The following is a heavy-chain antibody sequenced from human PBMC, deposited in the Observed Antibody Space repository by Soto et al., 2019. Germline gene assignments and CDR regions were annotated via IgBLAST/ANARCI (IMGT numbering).Heavy chain of an antibody. D-gene: IGHD3-22*01. J-gene: IGHJ4*02. CDR1: GGSISSGGYS. CDR3: ARDPMI. Sequence: SETLSLTCAVSGGSISSGGYSWSWIRQPPGKGLEWIGYISHSGSTYYNPSLKSRVTISVDRSKNQFSLKLSSVTAADTAVYYCARDPMIWGQGTLVTVSS. V-gene: IGHV4-30-2*01. CDR2: ISHSGST.